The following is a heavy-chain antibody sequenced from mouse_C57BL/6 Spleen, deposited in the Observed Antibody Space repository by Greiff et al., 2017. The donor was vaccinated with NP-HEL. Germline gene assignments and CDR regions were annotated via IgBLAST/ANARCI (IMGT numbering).Heavy chain of an antibody. Sequence: EVQLQQSGPGLVKPSQSLSLTCSVTGYSITSGYYWNWIRQFPGNKLEWMGYISYDGSNNYNPSLKNRISITRDTSKNQFFLKLNSVTTEDTATYYCARAPDYYGSSYGYAMDYWGQGTSVTVSS. J-gene: IGHJ4*01. CDR3: ARAPDYYGSSYGYAMDY. CDR2: ISYDGSN. CDR1: GYSITSGYY. D-gene: IGHD1-1*01. V-gene: IGHV3-6*01.